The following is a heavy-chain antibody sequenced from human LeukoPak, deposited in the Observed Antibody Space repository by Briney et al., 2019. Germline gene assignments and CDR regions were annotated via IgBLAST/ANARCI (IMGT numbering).Heavy chain of an antibody. V-gene: IGHV3-53*01. CDR1: GFTVSSNY. D-gene: IGHD2-2*01. CDR2: IYSGGST. Sequence: GGSLRLSCAASGFTVSSNYMSWVRQAPGKGLEWVSVIYSGGSTYYADSVKGRFTISRVNPKNTLYLQMNSLRAEDTAVYYCARSSYCSSTSCYDYWGQGTLVTVSS. CDR3: ARSSYCSSTSCYDY. J-gene: IGHJ4*02.